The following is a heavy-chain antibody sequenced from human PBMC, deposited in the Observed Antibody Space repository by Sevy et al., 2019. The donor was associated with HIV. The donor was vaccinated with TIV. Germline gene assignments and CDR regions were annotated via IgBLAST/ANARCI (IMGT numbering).Heavy chain of an antibody. Sequence: GGSLRLSCVTSGFTFSSYAMSWVRQTPGKGLEWVSAIGGSADYTYYADSVKGRFTISRDTSKNTLYLQMNGLRAEETAVYYCAKEVSERSYSDYWGQGTLVTVSS. D-gene: IGHD3-10*01. J-gene: IGHJ4*02. V-gene: IGHV3-23*01. CDR1: GFTFSSYA. CDR2: IGGSADYT. CDR3: AKEVSERSYSDY.